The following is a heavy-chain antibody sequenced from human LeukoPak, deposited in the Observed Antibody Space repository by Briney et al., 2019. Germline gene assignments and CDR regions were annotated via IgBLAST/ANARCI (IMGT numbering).Heavy chain of an antibody. CDR2: INDDYI. Sequence: GGSLRLSCTASGFTFGSHTMNWVRQAPGQGLEWVSSINDDYIYYVDSVKGRFTISRDNTKNLLHLQMDSLRVEDTGVYFCARNYGSRSYAGMDVWGQGTTVTVS. CDR1: GFTFGSHT. J-gene: IGHJ6*02. CDR3: ARNYGSRSYAGMDV. V-gene: IGHV3-21*01. D-gene: IGHD3-10*01.